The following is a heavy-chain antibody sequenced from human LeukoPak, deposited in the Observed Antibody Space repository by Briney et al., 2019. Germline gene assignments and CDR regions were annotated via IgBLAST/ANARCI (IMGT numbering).Heavy chain of an antibody. CDR3: ARSGALTGYLY. J-gene: IGHJ4*02. Sequence: PSETLSLTCTVSGGSISSPYGTWIRQAPGKGLEWIGYIYYSGNTNYNPSLKSRVTISVDTSKNQFSLTLSSVTAADTAVYYCARSGALTGYLYWGQGTLVTVSS. D-gene: IGHD3-9*01. CDR2: IYYSGNT. CDR1: GGSISSPY. V-gene: IGHV4-59*11.